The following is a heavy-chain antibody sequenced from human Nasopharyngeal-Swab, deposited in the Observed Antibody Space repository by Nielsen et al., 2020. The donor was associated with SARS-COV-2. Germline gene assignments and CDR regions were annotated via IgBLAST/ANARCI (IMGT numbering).Heavy chain of an antibody. CDR1: GYTFTSYA. Sequence: ASVKVSCKASGYTFTSYAMNWVRQAPGQGLEWMGWINTNTGNPTYAQGFTGRFVFSLDTSVSTAYLQISSLKAEDAAVYYCARGGGVRRYYDSSGYYYYYYGTDVWGQGTTVTVSS. CDR2: INTNTGNP. J-gene: IGHJ6*02. V-gene: IGHV7-4-1*02. D-gene: IGHD3-22*01. CDR3: ARGGGVRRYYDSSGYYYYYYGTDV.